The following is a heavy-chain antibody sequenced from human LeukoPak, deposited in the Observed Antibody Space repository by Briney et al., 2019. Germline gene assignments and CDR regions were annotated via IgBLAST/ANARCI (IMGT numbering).Heavy chain of an antibody. CDR1: GGTFSDYA. CDR3: ARERWEPPFYYYGMDV. J-gene: IGHJ6*02. D-gene: IGHD1-26*01. V-gene: IGHV1-69*13. CDR2: LAPVFATP. Sequence: GASVKVSCKASGGTFSDYAISWVRQAPGQGLEWVGGLAPVFATPNYAQKFQGRVTITADESTSTTYMELKNLRSEDTAVFYCARERWEPPFYYYGMDVWGQGTTVTVSS.